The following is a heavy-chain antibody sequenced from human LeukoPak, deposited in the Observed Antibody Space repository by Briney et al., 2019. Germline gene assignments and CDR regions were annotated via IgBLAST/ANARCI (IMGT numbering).Heavy chain of an antibody. D-gene: IGHD1-26*01. J-gene: IGHJ3*02. Sequence: GGSLRLSCAASGFTFTDYYMSWVRQAPGKGLEWLSYISSSGSSIYYADSVKGRFTVSRDSAKNSLYLQMDSLKVEDTAVYYCAGDREPDAFYIWGQGTMVTVSS. CDR1: GFTFTDYY. V-gene: IGHV3-11*04. CDR2: ISSSGSSI. CDR3: AGDREPDAFYI.